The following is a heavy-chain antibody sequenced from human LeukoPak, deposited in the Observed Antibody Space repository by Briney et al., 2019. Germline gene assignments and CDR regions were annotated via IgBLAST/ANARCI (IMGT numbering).Heavy chain of an antibody. CDR2: IYSGGST. CDR3: ARLYYYYYGMDV. CDR1: GFTFSSYG. Sequence: GESLRLSCAASGFTFSSYGMHWVRQAPGKGLEWVSVIYSGGSTYYADSVKGRFTISRHNSKNTLYLQMNSLRAEDTAVYYCARLYYYYYGMDVWGQGTTVTASS. V-gene: IGHV3-NL1*01. J-gene: IGHJ6*02.